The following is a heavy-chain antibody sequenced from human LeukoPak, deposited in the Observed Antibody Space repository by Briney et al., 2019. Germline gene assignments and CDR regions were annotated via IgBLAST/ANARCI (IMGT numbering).Heavy chain of an antibody. CDR2: ISDSGGRI. CDR1: GFTFSTYA. Sequence: PGGSLRLSCAASGFTFSTYAMTWVRQAPGKGLEWVSGISDSGGRIYYAESVKGRFTIPRDNSKNTLYLQMNSVRAEDTAVYYCAGSTLKRGGASYFDLWGQGTLVTVSS. V-gene: IGHV3-23*01. CDR3: AGSTLKRGGASYFDL. D-gene: IGHD2-21*01. J-gene: IGHJ4*02.